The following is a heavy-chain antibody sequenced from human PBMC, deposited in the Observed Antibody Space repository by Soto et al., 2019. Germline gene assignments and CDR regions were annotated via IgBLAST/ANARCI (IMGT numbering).Heavy chain of an antibody. D-gene: IGHD3-22*01. V-gene: IGHV3-23*01. Sequence: EVQLLESGGGLVQPGGSLRLSCAASGFTFSSYAMSWVRQAPGKGLEWVSAISGSGGSTYYADSVKGRFTISRDNSKNTLYLQMNSLRAEDTAVYYCAKDRSPEMLVVVMADYFDYWGQGTLVTVSS. J-gene: IGHJ4*02. CDR2: ISGSGGST. CDR3: AKDRSPEMLVVVMADYFDY. CDR1: GFTFSSYA.